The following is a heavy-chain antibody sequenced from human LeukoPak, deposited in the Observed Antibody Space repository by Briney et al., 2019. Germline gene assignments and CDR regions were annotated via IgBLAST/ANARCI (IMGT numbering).Heavy chain of an antibody. J-gene: IGHJ4*02. CDR3: ARDSYADY. V-gene: IGHV3-7*03. D-gene: IGHD4-17*01. Sequence: GGSLRLSCAASGFTFSRYWMSWVRQAPGRGLEWVAIIKQDGSEKYYVDSVKGRFTSSRDNAKNSLYLQMSSLRAEDTAVYYCARDSYADYWGQGTLVTVSS. CDR1: GFTFSRYW. CDR2: IKQDGSEK.